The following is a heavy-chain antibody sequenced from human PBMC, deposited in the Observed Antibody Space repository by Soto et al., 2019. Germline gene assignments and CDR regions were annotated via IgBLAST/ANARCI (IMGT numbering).Heavy chain of an antibody. J-gene: IGHJ3*02. V-gene: IGHV3-23*01. CDR2: SSGSGGST. CDR3: ARDDSRAYYYDAFDI. D-gene: IGHD3-22*01. CDR1: GFAFSSYA. Sequence: GGSLRLSCAASGFAFSSYAMTWVRQAPGQGLEWVSVSSGSGGSTYYADSVKGRFTISRDNSKNTLYLQMNSLRAEDTAVYYCARDDSRAYYYDAFDIWGQGTMVTVSS.